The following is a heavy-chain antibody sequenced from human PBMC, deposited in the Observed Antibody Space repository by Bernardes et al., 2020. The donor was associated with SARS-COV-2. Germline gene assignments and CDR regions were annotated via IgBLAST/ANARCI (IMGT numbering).Heavy chain of an antibody. J-gene: IGHJ6*02. V-gene: IGHV1-18*01. CDR1: GYTLTSYV. CDR2: SSAYNGNT. CDR3: ARLEDDSSGYYSDYYYGMDV. Sequence: APVKVSCKASGYTLTSYVISLVRQAPGQGLEWTGWSSAYNGNTKYAQKLQGRVTMTTDTSTSTAYMELRSLRSDDTAVYYCARLEDDSSGYYSDYYYGMDVLGQGTTVTVSS. D-gene: IGHD3-22*01.